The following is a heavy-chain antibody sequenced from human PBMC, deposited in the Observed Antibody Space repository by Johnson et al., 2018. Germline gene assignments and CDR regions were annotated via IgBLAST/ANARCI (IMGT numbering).Heavy chain of an antibody. Sequence: QVQLQQWGAGLLKPSETLSLTCAVYGGSLSDTFWSWIRQPSGQGLEWIGEVNQSGSPNYNPSLKSRVNIPVDAAKNQLSLTLGPVTAAATAVYYCARGGNYGDYIPENWFAPWGQGTTVTVSSGNNGHSMDVWGQGTTVTVSS. J-gene: IGHJ6*02. CDR2: VNQSGSP. D-gene: IGHD4-17*01. CDR3: ARGGNYGDYIPENWFAPWGQGTTVTVSSGNNGHSMDV. CDR1: GGSLSDTF. V-gene: IGHV4-34*01.